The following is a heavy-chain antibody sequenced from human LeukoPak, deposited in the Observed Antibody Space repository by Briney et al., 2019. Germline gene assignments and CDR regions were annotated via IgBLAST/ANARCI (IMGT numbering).Heavy chain of an antibody. D-gene: IGHD6-19*01. V-gene: IGHV4-39*01. CDR3: ASIKQWLDY. CDR1: GVSISSSNSY. J-gene: IGHJ4*02. CDR2: IYYSGNT. Sequence: SETLSLTCTVSGVSISSSNSYWGWIRQPPGKGLEWIGSIYYSGNTYYNASLKSQVSISIDTSKNQFSLKLSSVTAADTAVYYCASIKQWLDYWGQGTLVTVSS.